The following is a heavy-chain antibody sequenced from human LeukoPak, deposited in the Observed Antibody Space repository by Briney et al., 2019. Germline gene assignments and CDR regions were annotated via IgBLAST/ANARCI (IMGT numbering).Heavy chain of an antibody. CDR1: GGSFNTNLYY. J-gene: IGHJ4*02. V-gene: IGHV4-39*07. D-gene: IGHD3-10*01. Sequence: SETLSLTCTVFGGSFNTNLYYWAWSRQPPGKGLEWIGSLYYDGRTYYNPSLEGRVTISVDTSRNHFSVKLNSVTAADTAVYYCARSQNYYGSGDYWSQGTLVTVSS. CDR3: ARSQNYYGSGDY. CDR2: LYYDGRT.